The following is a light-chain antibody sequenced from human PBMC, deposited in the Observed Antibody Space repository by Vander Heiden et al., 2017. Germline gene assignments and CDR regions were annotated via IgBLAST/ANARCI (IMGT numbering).Light chain of an antibody. CDR1: QGISNY. J-gene: IGKJ4*01. CDR2: GAS. Sequence: IQLTQSPSSLSASVGDRVTITCPASQGISNYLAWYQQKPGKAPNLLMYGASTWQTGVPSRFSGSGYGTDFTLTISSLQPEDFATYYCQQLDSYPRTFGGGTKVEIK. V-gene: IGKV1-9*01. CDR3: QQLDSYPRT.